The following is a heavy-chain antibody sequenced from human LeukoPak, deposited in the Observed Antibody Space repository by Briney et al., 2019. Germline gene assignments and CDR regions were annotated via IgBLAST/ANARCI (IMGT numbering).Heavy chain of an antibody. CDR1: GGSISSYY. CDR3: ARGMVRWEHYYFDY. V-gene: IGHV4-59*01. CDR2: IYYSGRH. D-gene: IGHD3-10*01. J-gene: IGHJ4*02. Sequence: SETLSLTCTVSGGSISSYYWSWIRQPPGKGLGWIGYIYYSGRHNYNTTLKTRATISGATSKTQPTLKLSSVTAADTGVYYCARGMVRWEHYYFDYWGQGTLVSVSS.